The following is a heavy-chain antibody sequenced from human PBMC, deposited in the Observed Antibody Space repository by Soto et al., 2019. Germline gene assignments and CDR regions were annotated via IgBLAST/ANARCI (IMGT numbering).Heavy chain of an antibody. Sequence: GGSLRLSCAASGFTFSSYAMSWVRQAPGKGLEWVSAISGSGGSTYYADSVKGRFTISRDNAKNSLYLQMNSLRAEDTALYYCAKPLSGRVPLGPDAFDIWGQGTMVTVSS. V-gene: IGHV3-23*01. J-gene: IGHJ3*02. CDR1: GFTFSSYA. CDR3: AKPLSGRVPLGPDAFDI. D-gene: IGHD3-3*01. CDR2: ISGSGGST.